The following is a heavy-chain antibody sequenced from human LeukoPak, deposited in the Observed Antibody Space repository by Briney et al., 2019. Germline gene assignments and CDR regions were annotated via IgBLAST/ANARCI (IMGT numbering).Heavy chain of an antibody. CDR2: IRYDGSNK. Sequence: QPGGSLRLSCAASGFTFSSYGMHWVRQAPGKGLEWVAFIRYDGSNKYYADSVKGRFTISRDNSKNTLYLQMNSLRAEDTAVYYCARGLVAAAGTWFDPWGQGTLVTVSS. D-gene: IGHD6-13*01. J-gene: IGHJ5*02. CDR3: ARGLVAAAGTWFDP. V-gene: IGHV3-30*02. CDR1: GFTFSSYG.